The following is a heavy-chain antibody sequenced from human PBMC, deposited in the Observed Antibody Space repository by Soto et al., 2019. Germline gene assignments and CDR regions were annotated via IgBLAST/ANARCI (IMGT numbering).Heavy chain of an antibody. D-gene: IGHD6-13*01. CDR2: INPSGGST. CDR3: AREANWQPRIRHYYYGMDV. Sequence: WASVKVSCKASGCTFTSYYMHWVRQAPGQGLEWMGIINPSGGSTSYAQKFQGRVTMTRDTSTSTVYMELSSLRSEDTAVYYCAREANWQPRIRHYYYGMDVWGQGTTVTVSS. J-gene: IGHJ6*02. CDR1: GCTFTSYY. V-gene: IGHV1-46*01.